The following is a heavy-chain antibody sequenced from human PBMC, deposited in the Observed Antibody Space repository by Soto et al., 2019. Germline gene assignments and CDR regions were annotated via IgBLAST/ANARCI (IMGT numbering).Heavy chain of an antibody. CDR1: GYSISSGYN. V-gene: IGHV4-38-2*01. CDR2: IYHSGSM. D-gene: IGHD6-19*01. CDR3: ARGGSAYSSGWWYFDS. J-gene: IGHJ4*02. Sequence: QVQLQESGPGLVKPSETLSLTCAVSGYSISSGYNWGWIRQPPGKGLEWIGSIYHSGSMYYNPSLKSRVTISVDTSKNQFSLTLSSVTAADTAVYYCARGGSAYSSGWWYFDSWGQGTLVTVSS.